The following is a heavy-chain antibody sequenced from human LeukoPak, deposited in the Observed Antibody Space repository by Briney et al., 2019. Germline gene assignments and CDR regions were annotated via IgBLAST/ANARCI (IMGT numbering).Heavy chain of an antibody. D-gene: IGHD3-3*01. CDR2: INHSGST. CDR3: ASWEIKIFGDAFDI. Sequence: PSETLSLTCAVYGGSFSGYYWSWIRQPPGKWLEWIGEINHSGSTNYNPSLKSRVTISVGTSKNQFSLKLSSVTAADEAVYYCASWEIKIFGDAFDIWGQGTMVTVSS. V-gene: IGHV4-34*01. CDR1: GGSFSGYY. J-gene: IGHJ3*02.